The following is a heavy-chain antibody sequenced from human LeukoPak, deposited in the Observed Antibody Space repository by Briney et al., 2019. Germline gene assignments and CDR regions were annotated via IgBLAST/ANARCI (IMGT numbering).Heavy chain of an antibody. J-gene: IGHJ5*02. CDR1: GFTFSTYA. CDR2: IVYDGSSK. V-gene: IGHV3-30*04. Sequence: GGSLRLSCAVSGFTFSTYAMQWVRQAPGKGLEWVAVIVYDGSSKYYADSVKGRFTISRDNSKNTLYLQMNSLKTEDTAVYYCARDLSAVAGTALFDPWGQGTLVTVSS. CDR3: ARDLSAVAGTALFDP. D-gene: IGHD6-19*01.